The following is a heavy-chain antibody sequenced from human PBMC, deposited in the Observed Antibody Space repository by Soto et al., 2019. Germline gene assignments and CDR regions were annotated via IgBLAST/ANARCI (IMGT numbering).Heavy chain of an antibody. J-gene: IGHJ5*01. CDR3: ARANYGQWLAS. D-gene: IGHD6-19*01. V-gene: IGHV4-31*03. CDR1: GDSITSGRSY. Sequence: QVQLQESGPGLVKPSQTLSLTCTVSGDSITSGRSYWTWIRQYPGKGLEWIGYISHSGNTYYNPSLKSRVTILADTSKKHFSLKVTSVTAADTAVYYCARANYGQWLASSGQGTLVTVSS. CDR2: ISHSGNT.